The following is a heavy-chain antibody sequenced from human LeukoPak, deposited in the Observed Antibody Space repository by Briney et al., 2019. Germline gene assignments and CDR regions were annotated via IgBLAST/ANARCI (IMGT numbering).Heavy chain of an antibody. D-gene: IGHD3-10*01. CDR2: MYTSGST. CDR3: ARVPIITMVRGALRDYYYYMDV. Sequence: SETLSLTCTVSGGSISSGSYYWSWIRQPAGQGLEYIGRMYTSGSTNYNPSLKSRVTISMSKSKNQFSLKLTSVTAADTAVYYCARVPIITMVRGALRDYYYYMDVWGKGTTVTISS. CDR1: GGSISSGSYY. J-gene: IGHJ6*03. V-gene: IGHV4-61*02.